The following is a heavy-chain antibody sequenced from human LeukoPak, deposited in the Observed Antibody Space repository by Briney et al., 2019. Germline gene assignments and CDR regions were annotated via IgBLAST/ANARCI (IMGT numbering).Heavy chain of an antibody. CDR1: GFTFSTYS. D-gene: IGHD7-27*01. CDR3: AKDPGAAEYYYYGMDV. Sequence: PGGSLRLSCAASGFTFSTYSMNWVRQAPGKGLEWVAVVSYDGSNKYFADSVKGRFTISRDNSKNTLYLQMNSLRAEDTAVYYCAKDPGAAEYYYYGMDVWGQGTTVTVSS. CDR2: VSYDGSNK. V-gene: IGHV3-30*18. J-gene: IGHJ6*02.